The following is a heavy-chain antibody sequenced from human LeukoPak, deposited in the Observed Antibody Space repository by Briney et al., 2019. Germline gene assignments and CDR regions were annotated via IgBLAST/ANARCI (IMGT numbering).Heavy chain of an antibody. CDR2: ISAYNGNT. CDR1: GYTFTSYG. Sequence: ASVKVSCKASGYTFTSYGISWVRQAPGQGLEWMGWISAYNGNTNYAQKLQGRVTVTTDTSSSTAYMELRSLRSDDTAVYYCVRGGEGYSSSSLWGLESLDYWGQGTLVTVSS. D-gene: IGHD6-6*01. CDR3: VRGGEGYSSSSLWGLESLDY. J-gene: IGHJ4*02. V-gene: IGHV1-18*01.